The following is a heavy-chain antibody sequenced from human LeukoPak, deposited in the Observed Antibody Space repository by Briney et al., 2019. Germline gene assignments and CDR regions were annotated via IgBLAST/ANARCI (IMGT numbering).Heavy chain of an antibody. Sequence: VKVSRVVCVYIFPHYYIHWVQPAPARGLEWVGLVDSEYGETIYTEKFQGRVTLTADTSPDTAYMELRSQRYEGAAVWYCATVNQYGDGWGYNGVDPWGQRTLVTASS. CDR2: VDSEYGET. J-gene: IGHJ5*02. CDR3: ATVNQYGDGWGYNGVDP. V-gene: IGHV1-69-2*01. CDR1: VYIFPHYY. D-gene: IGHD4-17*01.